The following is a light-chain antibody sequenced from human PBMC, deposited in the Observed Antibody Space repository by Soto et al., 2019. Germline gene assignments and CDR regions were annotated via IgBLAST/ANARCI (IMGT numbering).Light chain of an antibody. J-gene: IGLJ1*01. CDR2: GNS. V-gene: IGLV1-40*01. CDR1: GSNIGAGYN. Sequence: QSVLTQPSSVSGDPGQTVTISCTGSGSNIGAGYNVHWYQQLPGTAPKLLIHGNSNRPSGVPDRFSASKSGTSASLAITGLQVEDEGNYYCQSYDNRLRAVFGSGTKPPS. CDR3: QSYDNRLRAV.